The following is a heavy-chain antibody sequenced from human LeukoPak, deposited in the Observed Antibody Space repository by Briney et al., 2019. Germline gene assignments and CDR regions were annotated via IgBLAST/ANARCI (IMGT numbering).Heavy chain of an antibody. Sequence: KVSCKASGYTFTDYYIHWVRQAPGQGLEWLGWINPNSGGTKYAQKFQGRVTMTRDTSISTAYMELSRVRSDDTAVYYCARDGLVVVVAATDTYFDYWGQGTLVTVSS. CDR2: INPNSGGT. CDR1: GYTFTDYY. D-gene: IGHD2-15*01. CDR3: ARDGLVVVVAATDTYFDY. V-gene: IGHV1-2*02. J-gene: IGHJ4*02.